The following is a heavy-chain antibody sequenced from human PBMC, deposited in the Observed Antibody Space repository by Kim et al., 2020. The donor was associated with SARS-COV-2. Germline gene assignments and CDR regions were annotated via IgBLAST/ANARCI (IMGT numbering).Heavy chain of an antibody. CDR1: GGTFSSHA. Sequence: SVKVSCKASGGTFSSHAISWVRQAPGQGLEWMGGIIPIFGTANEAQKFQGRVTITADESTSTAYMELSSLRAEDTAVYYCAGEGGYSSGPAGPWGQGTLDTVS. J-gene: IGHJ5*02. V-gene: IGHV1-69*13. CDR2: IIPIFGTA. D-gene: IGHD6-19*01. CDR3: AGEGGYSSGPAGP.